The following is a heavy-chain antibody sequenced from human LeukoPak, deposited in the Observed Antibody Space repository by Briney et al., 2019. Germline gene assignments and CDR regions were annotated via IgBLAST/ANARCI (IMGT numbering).Heavy chain of an antibody. J-gene: IGHJ4*02. CDR1: GGSISSSS. V-gene: IGHV3-48*02. CDR3: ARVVVDIVVVVAANDY. CDR2: ISSSSGTI. D-gene: IGHD2-15*01. Sequence: ETLSLTCTVSGGSISSSSYYWGWIRQAPGKGLEWVSYISSSSGTIYYADSVKGRFTISRDNAKNSLYLQMNSLRDEDTAVYYCARVVVDIVVVVAANDYWGQGTLVTVSS.